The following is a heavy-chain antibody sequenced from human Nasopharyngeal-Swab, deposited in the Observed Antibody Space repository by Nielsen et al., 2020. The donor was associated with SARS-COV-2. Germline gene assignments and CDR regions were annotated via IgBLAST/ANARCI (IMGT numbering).Heavy chain of an antibody. J-gene: IGHJ4*02. V-gene: IGHV1-2*02. D-gene: IGHD4-17*01. Sequence: ASVKVSCKASGYTLTGYYMHWVRQAPGQGLEWMGWINPHSRGTKYAQKFQGRVTMTSDTSINTAYMELRRLRSDDTAVYYRARDDYVDYGYFGHWGQGTLVTVSS. CDR1: GYTLTGYY. CDR2: INPHSRGT. CDR3: ARDDYVDYGYFGH.